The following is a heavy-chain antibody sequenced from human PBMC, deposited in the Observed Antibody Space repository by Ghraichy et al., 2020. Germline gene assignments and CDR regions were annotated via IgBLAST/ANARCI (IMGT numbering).Heavy chain of an antibody. CDR3: ARGSTVVRFYYYDGMDV. D-gene: IGHD4-23*01. Sequence: GGSLRLSCVGSGFTFSGYSMNWVRQSPGKGLEWVAYITSSGRFISYADSVKGRFTISRDNAQNSLYLQMNRLRDEDTALYFCARGSTVVRFYYYDGMDVWGQGTTVTVSS. CDR1: GFTFSGYS. CDR2: ITSSGRFI. J-gene: IGHJ6*02. V-gene: IGHV3-48*02.